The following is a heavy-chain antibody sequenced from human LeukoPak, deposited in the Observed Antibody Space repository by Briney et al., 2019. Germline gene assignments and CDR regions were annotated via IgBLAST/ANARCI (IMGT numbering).Heavy chain of an antibody. V-gene: IGHV4-39*07. J-gene: IGHJ4*02. CDR3: AKGVLYDILTGYYNTGFDY. D-gene: IGHD3-9*01. Sequence: SETLSLTCTVSGGSISSSSYYWGWIRQPPGKGLEWIGSIYYSGSTYYNPSLKSRVTISVDTSKNQFSLKLSSVTAPGTAVYYCAKGVLYDILTGYYNTGFDYWGQGTLVTVSS. CDR1: GGSISSSSYY. CDR2: IYYSGST.